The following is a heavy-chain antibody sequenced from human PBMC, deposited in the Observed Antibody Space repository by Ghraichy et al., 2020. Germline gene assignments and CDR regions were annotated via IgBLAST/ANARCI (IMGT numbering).Heavy chain of an antibody. Sequence: GGSLRLYCAASGFTFSTYWMNWVRQAPGKGLVWVSRIKSDGSSADYAASVKGRFTISRDNAKNTLYLQLNSLRADDTAVYYCARGPTGAFDIWGQGTVVTVS. V-gene: IGHV3-74*01. CDR2: IKSDGSSA. CDR1: GFTFSTYW. CDR3: ARGPTGAFDI. J-gene: IGHJ3*02.